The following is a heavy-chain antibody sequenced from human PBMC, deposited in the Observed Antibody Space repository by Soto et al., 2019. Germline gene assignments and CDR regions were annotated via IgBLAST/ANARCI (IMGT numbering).Heavy chain of an antibody. CDR2: FDPEDGET. D-gene: IGHD3-22*01. Sequence: GASVKVSCKVSGYTLTELSMHWVRQAPGKGLEWMGGFDPEDGETIYAQKFQGRVTMTEDTSTDTAYMELSSLRSEDTAVYYCATEKPYYYDSSGYPNWFDPWGQGTLVTVSS. CDR3: ATEKPYYYDSSGYPNWFDP. J-gene: IGHJ5*02. V-gene: IGHV1-24*01. CDR1: GYTLTELS.